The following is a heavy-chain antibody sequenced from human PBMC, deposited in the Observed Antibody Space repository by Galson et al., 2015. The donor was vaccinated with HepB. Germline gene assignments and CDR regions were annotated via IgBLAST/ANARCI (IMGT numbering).Heavy chain of an antibody. CDR3: AKGGGGHYFDTQYGYDY. CDR2: ISWNSVNI. D-gene: IGHD3-22*01. CDR1: RFTFADYA. V-gene: IGHV3-9*01. Sequence: SLRLSCAASRFTFADYAMHWVRQAPGKGLEWVSGISWNSVNIGYADSVKGRFTISRDNAKNSLYLQMNSLRAEDTALYYCAKGGGGHYFDTQYGYDYWGQGTLVTVSS. J-gene: IGHJ4*02.